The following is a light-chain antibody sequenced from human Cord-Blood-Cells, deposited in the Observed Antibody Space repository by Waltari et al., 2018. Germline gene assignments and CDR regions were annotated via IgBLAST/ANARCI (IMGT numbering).Light chain of an antibody. CDR2: DAS. V-gene: IGKV1-5*01. CDR3: QQYNSYSYT. Sequence: EILLTQSPSTLSASVGDRDTITCRASQSIRSGLAWYQQKPGKAPKLLIYDASSLESGVPSRFSGSGSGTEFTLTISSLQPDDFATYYCQQYNSYSYTFGQGTKLEIK. CDR1: QSIRSG. J-gene: IGKJ2*01.